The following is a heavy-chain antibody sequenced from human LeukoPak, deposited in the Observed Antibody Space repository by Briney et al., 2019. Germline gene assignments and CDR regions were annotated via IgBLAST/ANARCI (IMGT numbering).Heavy chain of an antibody. CDR3: ARGLRDEERYYKYYYVDV. D-gene: IGHD3-22*01. J-gene: IGHJ6*03. Sequence: SETLSLTCTVSGGSISGYFGSWIRQASGKGLEWIGYIHTIYTSETIYNPSLKSRVSMSVDTSKNQFSLNLSSVTAADTAVYYCARGLRDEERYYKYYYVDVWGKGTTVTVSS. CDR2: IHTIYTSET. V-gene: IGHV4-4*09. CDR1: GGSISGYF.